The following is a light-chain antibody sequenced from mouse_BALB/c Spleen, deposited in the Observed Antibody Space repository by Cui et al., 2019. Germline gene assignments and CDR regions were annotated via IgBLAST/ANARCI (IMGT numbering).Light chain of an antibody. CDR2: QAS. V-gene: IGKV10-94*01. Sequence: DIQMNQSPSSLAASLGDTITITCHASQNINVWLSWYQQKPGNNPKQLIYQASNLHTGVPSRFSGSGSGTGFTLTISSLQPEDIATYYCQQGQSYPRTFGGGTKLEIK. CDR1: QNINVW. J-gene: IGKJ1*01. CDR3: QQGQSYPRT.